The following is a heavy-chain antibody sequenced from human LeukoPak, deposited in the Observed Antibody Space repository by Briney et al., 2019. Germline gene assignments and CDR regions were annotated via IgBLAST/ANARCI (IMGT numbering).Heavy chain of an antibody. V-gene: IGHV5-51*01. J-gene: IGHJ5*02. CDR1: GYSFTSYW. CDR3: ARRTYYYDSSGPNWFDP. D-gene: IGHD3-22*01. Sequence: GESLKISCKGSGYSFTSYWIGWVRQMPGKGLEWMGIIYPGDSDTRYSPSFQGQVTISAHKSISTAYLQWSSLKASDTAMYYCARRTYYYDSSGPNWFDPWGQGTLVTVSS. CDR2: IYPGDSDT.